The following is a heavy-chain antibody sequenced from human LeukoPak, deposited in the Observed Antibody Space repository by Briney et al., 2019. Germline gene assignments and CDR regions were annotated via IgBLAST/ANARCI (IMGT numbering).Heavy chain of an antibody. CDR3: AKVLRGGEGNIAVAGVAFDI. CDR1: GFTFSSYG. Sequence: HPGGSLRLSCAASGFTFSSYGMHWVRQAPGKGLEWVAFIRYDGSNKYYADSVKGRFTISRDNAKNSLYLQMNSLRAEDMALYYCAKVLRGGEGNIAVAGVAFDIWGQGTMVTVSS. CDR2: IRYDGSNK. D-gene: IGHD6-19*01. V-gene: IGHV3-30*02. J-gene: IGHJ3*02.